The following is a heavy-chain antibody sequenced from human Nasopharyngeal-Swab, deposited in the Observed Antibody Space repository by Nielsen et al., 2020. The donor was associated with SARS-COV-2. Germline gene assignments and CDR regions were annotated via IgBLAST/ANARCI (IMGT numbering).Heavy chain of an antibody. CDR3: ASPVHYDILTGSEYGMDV. V-gene: IGHV1-18*01. CDR2: ISAYNGNT. J-gene: IGHJ6*02. D-gene: IGHD3-9*01. Sequence: WVRQAPGQGLEWMGWISAYNGNTNYAQKLQGRVTMTTDTSTSTAYMELSSLRSEDTAVYYCASPVHYDILTGSEYGMDVWGQGTTVTVSS.